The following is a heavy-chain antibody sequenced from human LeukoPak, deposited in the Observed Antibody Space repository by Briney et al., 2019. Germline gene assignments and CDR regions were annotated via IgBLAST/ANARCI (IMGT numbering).Heavy chain of an antibody. J-gene: IGHJ5*02. CDR1: GGSFSGYY. CDR2: INHSGST. Sequence: PSETLSLTCAVYGGSFSGYYWSWIRQTPGKGLEWIGEINHSGSTNYNPSLKSRVTISVDTSKNQFSLKLTSVTAADTAVYYCAKVVSSGRRLYNCFDPWGQGALVTVSS. CDR3: AKVVSSGRRLYNCFDP. V-gene: IGHV4-34*01. D-gene: IGHD3-10*02.